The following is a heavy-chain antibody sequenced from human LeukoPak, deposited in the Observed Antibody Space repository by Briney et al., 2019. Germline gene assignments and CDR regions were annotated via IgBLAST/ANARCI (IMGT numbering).Heavy chain of an antibody. D-gene: IGHD3-16*01. V-gene: IGHV4-61*10. CDR1: GGSISSGSYY. CDR2: IYYSGST. CDR3: AGEWDGTGGGY. Sequence: PSETLSLTCTVSGGSISSGSYYWSWIRQPAGKGLEWIGYIYYSGSTNYNPSLKSRVTISVDTSKNQFSLKLSSVTAADTAVYYCAGEWDGTGGGYWGQGTLVTVSS. J-gene: IGHJ4*02.